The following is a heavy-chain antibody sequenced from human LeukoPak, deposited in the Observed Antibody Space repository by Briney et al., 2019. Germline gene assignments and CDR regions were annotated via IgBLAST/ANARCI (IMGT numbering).Heavy chain of an antibody. CDR1: GLTVSSYE. J-gene: IGHJ6*04. D-gene: IGHD3-10*02. CDR2: ISSSGSTI. CDR3: AELGITMIGGV. Sequence: GGSLRLSCAASGLTVSSYEMKWVRQAPGKGLEWVSYISSSGSTIYYADSVKDRFTISRDNAKNSLYLQMNSLRAEDTAVYYCAELGITMIGGVWGKGTTVTISS. V-gene: IGHV3-48*03.